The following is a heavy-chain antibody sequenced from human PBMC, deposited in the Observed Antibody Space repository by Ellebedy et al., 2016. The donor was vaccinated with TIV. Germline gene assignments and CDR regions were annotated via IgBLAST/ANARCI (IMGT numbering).Heavy chain of an antibody. J-gene: IGHJ6*02. CDR2: IYHSGST. CDR1: GGSISSSNW. CDR3: ARADGDYLYYYYGMDV. D-gene: IGHD4-17*01. Sequence: SETLSLXXAVSGGSISSSNWWSWVRQPPGKGLEWIGEIYHSGSTNYNPSLKSRVTISVDKSKNQFSLKLSSVTAADTAVYYCARADGDYLYYYYGMDVWGQGTTVTVSS. V-gene: IGHV4-4*02.